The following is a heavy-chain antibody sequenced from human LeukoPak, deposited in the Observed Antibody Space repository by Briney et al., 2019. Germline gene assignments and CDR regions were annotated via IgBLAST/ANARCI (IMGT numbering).Heavy chain of an antibody. CDR1: GFTFSNAW. CDR2: ISSSSSYK. D-gene: IGHD3-22*01. J-gene: IGHJ4*02. V-gene: IGHV3-21*01. CDR3: ARGPYFSDSSGYYLHY. Sequence: GGSLRLSCAASGFTFSNAWMSWVRQAPGKGLEWVSSISSSSSYKYYADSVRGRFTISRDNAKNSLYLQMNSLRAEDTAVYYCARGPYFSDSSGYYLHYWGQGTLVTVSS.